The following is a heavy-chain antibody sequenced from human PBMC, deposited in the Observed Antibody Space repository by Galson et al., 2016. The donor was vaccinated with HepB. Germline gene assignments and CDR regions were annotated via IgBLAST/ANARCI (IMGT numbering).Heavy chain of an antibody. CDR3: ARGAEWLALWYFNY. CDR2: ISSSSTYI. V-gene: IGHV3-21*01. D-gene: IGHD6-19*01. CDR1: GGSISSSSYY. Sequence: ETLSLTCTVSGGSISSSSYYWGWVRQAPGKGLEWVSSISSSSTYIYYADSVKGRFTISRDNAKNSLYLQMNSLRADDTAVYYCARGAEWLALWYFNYWGQGTQVTVSS. J-gene: IGHJ4*02.